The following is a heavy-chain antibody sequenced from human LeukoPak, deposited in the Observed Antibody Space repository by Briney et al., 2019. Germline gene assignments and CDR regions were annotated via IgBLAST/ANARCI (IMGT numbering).Heavy chain of an antibody. V-gene: IGHV3-74*03. Sequence: GGSLRLSCVASGFTFSGYGMHWVRQAPGKGLLWVSRLSGDGSSTAYADSLKGRFTISRDNAKHTLYLQMNSLRAEDTAVYFSARASTTVPNLLDNWGQGTLVTVSS. J-gene: IGHJ4*02. D-gene: IGHD4-17*01. CDR1: GFTFSGYG. CDR2: LSGDGSST. CDR3: ARASTTVPNLLDN.